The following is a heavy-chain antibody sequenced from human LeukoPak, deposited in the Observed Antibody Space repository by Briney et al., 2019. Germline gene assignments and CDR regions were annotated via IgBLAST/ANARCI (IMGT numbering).Heavy chain of an antibody. J-gene: IGHJ4*02. D-gene: IGHD2-15*01. Sequence: GASVKVSCKASGYTFTGYYMHWVRQAPGQGLEWMGRINPNSGGTNYAQKFQGRVTMTRDTSISTAYMELSRLRSDDTAVYYCARGAGSGYCSGGSCYYFDYWGREPWSPSPQ. CDR3: ARGAGSGYCSGGSCYYFDY. CDR1: GYTFTGYY. CDR2: INPNSGGT. V-gene: IGHV1-2*06.